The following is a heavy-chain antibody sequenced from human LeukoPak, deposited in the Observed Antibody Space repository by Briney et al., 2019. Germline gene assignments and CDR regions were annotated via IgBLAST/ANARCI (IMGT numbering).Heavy chain of an antibody. V-gene: IGHV4-38-2*02. CDR1: GYSISSGYY. Sequence: SETLSLTCTVSGYSISSGYYWGWIRQPPGKGLEWIGNIYHSGSTYYNPSLKSRVTISVDTSKDQFSLKLSSVTAADTAVYYCARIGGNYVGYWGQGTLVTVSS. CDR2: IYHSGST. CDR3: ARIGGNYVGY. J-gene: IGHJ4*02. D-gene: IGHD2-15*01.